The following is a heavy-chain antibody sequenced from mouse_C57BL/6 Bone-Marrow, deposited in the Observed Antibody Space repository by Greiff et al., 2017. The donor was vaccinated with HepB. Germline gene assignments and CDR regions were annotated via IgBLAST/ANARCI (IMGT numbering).Heavy chain of an antibody. D-gene: IGHD2-3*01. CDR2: ISSGGDYI. Sequence: EVQLVESGEGLVKPGGSLKLSCAASGFTFSSYAMSWVRQTPEKRLEWVAYISSGGDYIYYADTVKGRFTISRDNARNTLYLQMSSLKSEDTAMYYCTRRRNYDGYYDYAMDYWGQGTSVTVSS. V-gene: IGHV5-9-1*02. J-gene: IGHJ4*01. CDR1: GFTFSSYA. CDR3: TRRRNYDGYYDYAMDY.